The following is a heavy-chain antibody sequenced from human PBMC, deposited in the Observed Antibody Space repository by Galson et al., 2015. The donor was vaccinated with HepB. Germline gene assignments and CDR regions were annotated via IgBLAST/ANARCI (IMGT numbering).Heavy chain of an antibody. J-gene: IGHJ4*02. CDR1: GFTFDDSA. Sequence: SLRLSCAASGFTFDDSAMHWVRQAPGKGLEWVSGISWNSGSIVYADSVKGRFTISRDNAKNSLYLQMNSLRAEDTALYYCAKANYYDSSGYYSPFDYWGQGTLVTVSS. V-gene: IGHV3-9*01. CDR3: AKANYYDSSGYYSPFDY. CDR2: ISWNSGSI. D-gene: IGHD3-22*01.